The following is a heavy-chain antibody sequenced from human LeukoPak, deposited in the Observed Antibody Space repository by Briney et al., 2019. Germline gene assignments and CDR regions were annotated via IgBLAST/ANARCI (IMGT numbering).Heavy chain of an antibody. J-gene: IGHJ4*02. D-gene: IGHD2-15*01. V-gene: IGHV1-46*01. CDR1: GYTFTRYY. CDR2: INPNGGRT. Sequence: ASVTVSFKASGYTFTRYYMHWVRQAPGQGGEWMGIINPNGGRTNSAQKFQGRLTMTRDTSTSTVYMELSSLRSEDTAIYYCASGGGGGPFPCDYWGQGTLVTVSS. CDR3: ASGGGGGPFPCDY.